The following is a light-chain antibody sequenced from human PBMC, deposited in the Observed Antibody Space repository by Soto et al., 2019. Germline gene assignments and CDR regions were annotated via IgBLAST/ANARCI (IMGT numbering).Light chain of an antibody. J-gene: IGKJ4*01. V-gene: IGKV3-11*01. CDR3: QQRSNWPLT. Sequence: EIVLTQSPATLSLSPGERATLSCRASQSVSSYLAWYQQKPGQGPRLLIYDASNRATRIPARFSGSGSGTDFTLTISSLEPEHFAVYYCQQRSNWPLTFGGGTKVEIK. CDR2: DAS. CDR1: QSVSSY.